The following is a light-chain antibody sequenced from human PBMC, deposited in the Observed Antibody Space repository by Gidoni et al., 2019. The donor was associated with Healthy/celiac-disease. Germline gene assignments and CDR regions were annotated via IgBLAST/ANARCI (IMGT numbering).Light chain of an antibody. CDR1: NLGDKY. V-gene: IGLV3-1*01. CDR2: QDS. Sequence: YELPHPPSVSVPPGQTASITCSGDNLGDKYACWYQQKPGQAPVLVIYQDSQRPSGIPERFSGSNSGNTATLTISGTQAMDEADYYCQAWDSSPPYVVFGGGTKLTVL. J-gene: IGLJ2*01. CDR3: QAWDSSPPYVV.